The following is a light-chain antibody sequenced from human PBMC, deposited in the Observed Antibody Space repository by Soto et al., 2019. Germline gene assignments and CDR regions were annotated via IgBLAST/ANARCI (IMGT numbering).Light chain of an antibody. CDR3: ASWDDRLGAVI. J-gene: IGLJ2*01. Sequence: QSVLTQPHSASGTPGQRVFISCSGSSSNIGGTNYAYWYQQLPGAAPKLLMHSNNLRPSGVPERISVSKSGTSASLAISGLRSEDEAVYYCASWDDRLGAVIFGGGTKVTVL. CDR2: SNN. CDR1: SSNIGGTNY. V-gene: IGLV1-47*02.